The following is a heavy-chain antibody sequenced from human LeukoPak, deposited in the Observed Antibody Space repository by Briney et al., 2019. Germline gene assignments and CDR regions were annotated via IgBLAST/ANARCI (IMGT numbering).Heavy chain of an antibody. Sequence: GASVKVSCTASGYTFTSYAMHWVRQAPGPRLEWMGWINAGNGNTKYSQKFQGRVIITRDTSASKAYMELRSLRSEDTAIYYCARFTMTRGWFDPWGQGTLVTVSS. V-gene: IGHV1-3*01. CDR2: INAGNGNT. J-gene: IGHJ5*02. CDR1: GYTFTSYA. D-gene: IGHD3-22*01. CDR3: ARFTMTRGWFDP.